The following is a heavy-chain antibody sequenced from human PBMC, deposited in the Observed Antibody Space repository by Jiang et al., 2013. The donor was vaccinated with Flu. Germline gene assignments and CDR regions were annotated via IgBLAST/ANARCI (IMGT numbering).Heavy chain of an antibody. Sequence: VQLVESGAEVKKPGESLKISCQGSGYRFANFWIGWVRQTPGRGLEWLGIIFPNDADTRYSPSFQGQVTISADTSTSTVSLQWNSPKVSDTAIYYCVRVFHTNNYFGRTGRFQYWGQGALVTVSS. CDR2: IFPNDADT. CDR1: GYRFANFW. J-gene: IGHJ1*01. CDR3: VRVFHTNNYFGRTGRFQY. D-gene: IGHD1-14*01. V-gene: IGHV5-51*01.